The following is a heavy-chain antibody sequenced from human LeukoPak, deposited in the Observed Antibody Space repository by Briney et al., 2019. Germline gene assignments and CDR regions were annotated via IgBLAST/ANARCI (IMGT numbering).Heavy chain of an antibody. CDR1: GGSFSGYY. Sequence: SETLSLTCAVYGGSFSGYYWSWIRQPPGKGLEWIGEINHSGSTNYNPSLKSRVTISVDTSKNQLSLKLSSVTAADTAVYYCARGVVRGYGMDVWGQGTTVTVSS. CDR3: ARGVVRGYGMDV. D-gene: IGHD3-10*01. J-gene: IGHJ6*02. CDR2: INHSGST. V-gene: IGHV4-34*01.